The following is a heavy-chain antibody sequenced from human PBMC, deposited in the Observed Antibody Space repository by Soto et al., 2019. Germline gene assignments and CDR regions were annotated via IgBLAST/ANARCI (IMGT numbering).Heavy chain of an antibody. V-gene: IGHV1-69*12. Sequence: QVQLVQSGAEVKKPGSSVKVSCKASGGTFSSYAISWVRQAPGQGLEWMGGIIPIFGTANYAQKFQGRVTXXAXEXXSTAYMELSSLRSEDTAVYYCARGGPGVTQTKFDPWGQGTLVTVSS. J-gene: IGHJ5*02. D-gene: IGHD2-21*02. CDR1: GGTFSSYA. CDR2: IIPIFGTA. CDR3: ARGGPGVTQTKFDP.